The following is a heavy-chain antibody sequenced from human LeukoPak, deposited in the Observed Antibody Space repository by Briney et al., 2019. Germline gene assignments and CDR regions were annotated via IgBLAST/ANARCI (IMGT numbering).Heavy chain of an antibody. CDR1: GFTFSNHG. CDR3: AKVADQNDYGDYSGVDY. J-gene: IGHJ4*02. CDR2: ISPSGDIT. Sequence: PGGSLRLSCAASGFTFSNHGMNWVRQAPGKGLEWVSGISPSGDITYYADSVKGRFTISRDNSKNTLYLQMNSLRAEDTAVYYCAKVADQNDYGDYSGVDYWGQGTLVTVSS. D-gene: IGHD4-17*01. V-gene: IGHV3-23*01.